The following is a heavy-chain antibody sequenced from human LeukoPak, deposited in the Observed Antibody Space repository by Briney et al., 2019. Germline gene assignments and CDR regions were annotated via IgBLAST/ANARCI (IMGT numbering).Heavy chain of an antibody. Sequence: ASVKVSCKASGFTFTGYYIHWVRQAPGQGLEWMGYINSHSGGTNSPQKFQGRVTMTTDTSISAAYMELSSLISDDTAMYYCVREGNELLSKNFDYWGQGTLVTVSS. V-gene: IGHV1-2*02. CDR2: INSHSGGT. CDR3: VREGNELLSKNFDY. J-gene: IGHJ4*02. CDR1: GFTFTGYY. D-gene: IGHD2-21*02.